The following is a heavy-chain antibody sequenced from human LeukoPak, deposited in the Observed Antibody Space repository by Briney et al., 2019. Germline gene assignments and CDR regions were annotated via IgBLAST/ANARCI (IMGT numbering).Heavy chain of an antibody. V-gene: IGHV3-21*01. CDR1: GFTFSSYS. Sequence: GGSLRLSCAASGFTFSSYSMNWVRQAPGKGLEWVSTISSSSSYIYYADSVKGRFTISRDNAKNSLYLQMNSLRAEDTAVYYCASYYGFWSGYYNPFDYWGQGTLVTVSS. J-gene: IGHJ4*02. CDR2: ISSSSSYI. D-gene: IGHD3-3*01. CDR3: ASYYGFWSGYYNPFDY.